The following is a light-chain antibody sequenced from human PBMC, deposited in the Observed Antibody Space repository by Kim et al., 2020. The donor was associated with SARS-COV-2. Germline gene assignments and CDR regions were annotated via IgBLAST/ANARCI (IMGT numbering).Light chain of an antibody. V-gene: IGLV2-14*03. CDR3: SSYTSSSTLV. Sequence: QSALTQPRSVSGSPGQWITISCTGSSSDVGGYNYVSWYQQHPGKAPKLMIYDVSNRPSGVSNRFSGSKSGNTASLTISGLQAEDEADYYCSSYTSSSTLVFGTRTKVTVL. CDR1: SSDVGGYNY. CDR2: DVS. J-gene: IGLJ1*01.